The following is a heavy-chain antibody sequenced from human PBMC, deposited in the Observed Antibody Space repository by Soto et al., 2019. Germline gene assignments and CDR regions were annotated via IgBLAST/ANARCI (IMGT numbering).Heavy chain of an antibody. Sequence: PGESLTLSFGASGFLFSTHGINWVRQAPGKGPEWVASINAGGNYEDHADSVNGLFTISRDNAKNSLYLQMNSLRAADTAVYYCATDGAAGSAMGVWGQGT. CDR2: INAGGNYE. D-gene: IGHD6-13*01. V-gene: IGHV3-21*01. CDR1: GFLFSTHG. J-gene: IGHJ6*02. CDR3: ATDGAAGSAMGV.